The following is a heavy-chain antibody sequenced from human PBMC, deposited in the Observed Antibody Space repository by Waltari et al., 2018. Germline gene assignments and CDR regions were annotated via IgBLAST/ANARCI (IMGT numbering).Heavy chain of an antibody. CDR1: GFTFSSYS. J-gene: IGHJ6*02. Sequence: EVQLVESGGGLVQPGGSLRLSCAASGFTFSSYSMNWVRQAHGKGLEWVSYISSSSSTIYYADSVKGRFTISRDNAKNSLYLQMNSLRAEDTAVYYCARDLATSGYYYYYYGMDVWGQGTTVTVSS. CDR3: ARDLATSGYYYYYYGMDV. CDR2: ISSSSSTI. D-gene: IGHD1-26*01. V-gene: IGHV3-48*01.